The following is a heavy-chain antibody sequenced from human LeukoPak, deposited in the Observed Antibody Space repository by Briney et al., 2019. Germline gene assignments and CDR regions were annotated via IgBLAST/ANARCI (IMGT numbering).Heavy chain of an antibody. D-gene: IGHD3-16*01. CDR1: GFTFSTYD. CDR2: ISSRGGTI. Sequence: GGSLRLSCAASGFTFSTYDMNWVRQAPGKGLEWLSYISSRGGTIYYADSVKGRFTISRDNAKNSLYLQTNSLRAEDTAVYYCARDALAGGDWSNMGDYWGQGTLVTVSS. V-gene: IGHV3-48*03. J-gene: IGHJ4*02. CDR3: ARDALAGGDWSNMGDY.